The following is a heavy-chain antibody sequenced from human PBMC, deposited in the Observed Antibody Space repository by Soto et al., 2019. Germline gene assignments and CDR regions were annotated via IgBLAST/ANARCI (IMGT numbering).Heavy chain of an antibody. J-gene: IGHJ4*02. Sequence: QVQLQQWGAGRLKPSETLSLTCTVYGGSFSDYYWSWIRQPPGKGLEWIGEINHSGNTNYNPSLKSRVTMSVDTSKNQFSLRVSSVTAADTAVYYCARSGHLFDYWGQGTLVTVSS. CDR2: INHSGNT. CDR1: GGSFSDYY. CDR3: ARSGHLFDY. D-gene: IGHD3-10*01. V-gene: IGHV4-34*01.